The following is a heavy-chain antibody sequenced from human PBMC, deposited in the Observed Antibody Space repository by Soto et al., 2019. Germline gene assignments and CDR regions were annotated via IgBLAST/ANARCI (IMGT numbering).Heavy chain of an antibody. Sequence: QVQLQESGPGLVKPSETLSLTCTVSGASISSYHWSWIRQPAGKGLEWIGRIYTSGSTNYSPSLKRRVTMSVDTSKNQFSLRLSSVTAADTAVYYCAREYSYHRDPWGQGTLVTVSS. J-gene: IGHJ5*02. CDR2: IYTSGST. D-gene: IGHD5-18*01. CDR3: AREYSYHRDP. V-gene: IGHV4-4*07. CDR1: GASISSYH.